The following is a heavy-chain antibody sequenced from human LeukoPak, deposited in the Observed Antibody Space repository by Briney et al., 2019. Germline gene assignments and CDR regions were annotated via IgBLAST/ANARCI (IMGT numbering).Heavy chain of an antibody. CDR2: ISWNSGSI. J-gene: IGHJ3*02. CDR3: AKATGRFLEWFGGAFDI. CDR1: GFTFDDYA. D-gene: IGHD3-3*01. V-gene: IGHV3-9*03. Sequence: GGSLRLSCAASGFTFDDYAMHWVRQAPGKGLEWVSGISWNSGSIGYADSVKGRFTISRDNAKNSLYLQMNSLRAEDMALYYCAKATGRFLEWFGGAFDIWGQGTMVTVSS.